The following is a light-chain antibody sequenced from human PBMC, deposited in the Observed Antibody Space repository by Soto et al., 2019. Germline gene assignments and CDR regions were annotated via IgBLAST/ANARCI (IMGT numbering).Light chain of an antibody. CDR2: LGS. V-gene: IGKV2-28*01. Sequence: DIVMTQSPLSLPVTPGEPASISCRSSQSLLHSDGNNYVDWYLQRPGQSPQLLIYLGSNRASGVPDRFSGSGSGIDFILKISRVEAEDVGVYYCMQALQTPRTFGQGTKVEIK. CDR3: MQALQTPRT. J-gene: IGKJ1*01. CDR1: QSLLHSDGNNY.